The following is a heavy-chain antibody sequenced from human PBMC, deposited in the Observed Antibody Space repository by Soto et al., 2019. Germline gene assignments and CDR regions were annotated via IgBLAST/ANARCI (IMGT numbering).Heavy chain of an antibody. V-gene: IGHV1-69*04. D-gene: IGHD1-26*01. CDR2: FFPIVGIA. CDR3: AREREGCGFDP. J-gene: IGHJ5*02. CDR1: RGTFSSYT. Sequence: GASVQVSCKASRGTFSSYTIIWVRQAPGQGLEWMGRFFPIVGIANYAQRCQGRVTITAEKSTSTAYMELSSLRSEDTAVYYCAREREGCGFDPWGQGTLVTVSS.